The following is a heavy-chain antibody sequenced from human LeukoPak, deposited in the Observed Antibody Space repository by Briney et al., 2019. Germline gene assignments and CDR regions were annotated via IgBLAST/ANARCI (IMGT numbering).Heavy chain of an antibody. CDR3: ARGKRPLYYDILTGYYRSFDY. CDR1: GGSISSYY. J-gene: IGHJ4*02. CDR2: IYTSGRT. V-gene: IGHV4-4*07. D-gene: IGHD3-9*01. Sequence: SETLSLTCTVSGGSISSYYWSWLRQPAGKGLGWMGRIYTSGRTNYNPSLKRRVTMSVDTSKNQFSLKLSSVTAADTAVYYCARGKRPLYYDILTGYYRSFDYWGQGTLVTVSS.